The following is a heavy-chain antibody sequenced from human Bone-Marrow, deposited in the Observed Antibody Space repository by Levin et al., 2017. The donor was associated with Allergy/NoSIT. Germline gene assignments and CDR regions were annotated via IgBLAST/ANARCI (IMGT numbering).Heavy chain of an antibody. J-gene: IGHJ6*02. Sequence: SPTLSLPCTVSGGSISSYYWSWLRQPPGKGLEWIGYIYYSGSTNYNPSLKSRVTISVDTSKNQFSLKLSSVTAADTAVYYCARSDYVLLHDGMDVWGQGTTVTVSS. CDR3: ARSDYVLLHDGMDV. V-gene: IGHV4-59*01. CDR1: GGSISSYY. D-gene: IGHD3-10*01. CDR2: IYYSGST.